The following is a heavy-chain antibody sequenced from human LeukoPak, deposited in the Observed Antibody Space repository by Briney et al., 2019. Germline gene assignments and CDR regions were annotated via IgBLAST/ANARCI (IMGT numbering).Heavy chain of an antibody. CDR2: INPNTGGT. J-gene: IGHJ4*02. D-gene: IGHD3-10*01. V-gene: IGHV1-2*02. CDR3: ARDRSGSFDY. CDR1: GYTFTAYY. Sequence: ASVKVSCKASGYTFTAYYMHWVRQAPGQGLEWMGWINPNTGGTNYAQKFQGRVTMTLDTSITTAYMDLSSLRSDDTAVYYCARDRSGSFDYWGQGTLVTVSS.